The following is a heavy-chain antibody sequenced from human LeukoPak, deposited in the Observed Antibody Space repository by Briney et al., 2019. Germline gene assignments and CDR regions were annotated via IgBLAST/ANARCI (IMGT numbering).Heavy chain of an antibody. V-gene: IGHV4-31*03. D-gene: IGHD3-10*01. J-gene: IGHJ6*02. CDR2: IYYTGST. CDR1: GGSITSGGYY. CDR3: ARDQLVDFWSGYPTMVRGVTPLDV. Sequence: PSETLSLTCTVSGGSITSGGYYWSWIRQHPGKGLEWIGYIYYTGSTYYNPSLKSRVTISVDTSENQFSLKLSSVTAADTAVYYCARDQLVDFWSGYPTMVRGVTPLDVWGQGTTVTVSS.